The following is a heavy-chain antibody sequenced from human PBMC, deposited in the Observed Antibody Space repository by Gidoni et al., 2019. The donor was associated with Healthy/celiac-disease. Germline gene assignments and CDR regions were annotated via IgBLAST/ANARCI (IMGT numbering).Heavy chain of an antibody. CDR3: ARRARIAVAGPQYFDY. CDR1: GGSISSSRYY. J-gene: IGHJ4*02. Sequence: QLQLQESGPGLVKPSETLSLTCTVSGGSISSSRYYWGWIRQPPGKGLEWIGSIYYSGSTYYNPSLKSRVTISVDTSKNQFSLKLSSVTAAETAVYYCARRARIAVAGPQYFDYWGQGTLVTVSS. V-gene: IGHV4-39*01. D-gene: IGHD6-19*01. CDR2: IYYSGST.